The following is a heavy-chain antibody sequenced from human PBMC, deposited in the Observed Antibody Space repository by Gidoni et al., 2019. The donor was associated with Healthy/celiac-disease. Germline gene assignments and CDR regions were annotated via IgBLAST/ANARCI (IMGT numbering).Heavy chain of an antibody. CDR2: ISGSGGST. CDR1: GFTFSSYA. CDR3: AKDEGYCSSTSCYSRTSYDY. J-gene: IGHJ4*02. D-gene: IGHD2-2*02. V-gene: IGHV3-23*01. Sequence: EMQLLESGGGLVQPGGSLRLSCAASGFTFSSYAMSSVRQAPGKGLEWVSAISGSGGSTYYADPVKGRVTISRDNSKNTLYLQMNSLRAEDTAVYYCAKDEGYCSSTSCYSRTSYDYWGQGTLVTVSS.